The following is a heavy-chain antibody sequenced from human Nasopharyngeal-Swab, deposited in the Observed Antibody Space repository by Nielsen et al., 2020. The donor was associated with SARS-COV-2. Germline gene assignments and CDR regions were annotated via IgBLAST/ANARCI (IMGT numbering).Heavy chain of an antibody. D-gene: IGHD1-26*01. CDR2: FDPEDGET. V-gene: IGHV1-24*01. CDR1: GYTLTELS. Sequence: ASVDVSCKVSGYTLTELSMHWVRQAPGKGLEWMGGFDPEDGETIYAQKFQGRVTMTRNTSISTAYMELSSLRSEDTAVYYCARGRRGIVGATVYYFDYWGQGTLVTVSS. CDR3: ARGRRGIVGATVYYFDY. J-gene: IGHJ4*02.